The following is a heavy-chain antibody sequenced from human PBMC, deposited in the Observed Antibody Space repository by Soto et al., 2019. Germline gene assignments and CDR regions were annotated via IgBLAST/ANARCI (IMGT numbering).Heavy chain of an antibody. V-gene: IGHV2-5*02. Sequence: QITLKESGPTLVKPTQTLTLTCTFSGFSLSTSGVGVGWIRQPPGKALEWLALIYWDDDKRYSPSLKSRLTITKDTSKNQLVLTMTNMDPVDTATYYCAHSRWLTITHYFDYWAQGTLVTVSS. CDR2: IYWDDDK. J-gene: IGHJ4*02. CDR1: GFSLSTSGVG. D-gene: IGHD3-10*01. CDR3: AHSRWLTITHYFDY.